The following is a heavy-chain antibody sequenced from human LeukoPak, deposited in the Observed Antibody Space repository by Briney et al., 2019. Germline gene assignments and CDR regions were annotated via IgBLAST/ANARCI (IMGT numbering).Heavy chain of an antibody. J-gene: IGHJ4*02. CDR3: AREGKRGTTVDY. Sequence: ASVKVSCKASGYTFTSYGINWVRQAPGQGLEWMGWISTYNGDTNYAQKLQGRVTMTRDMSTSTVYMELSSLRSEDTAVYYCAREGKRGTTVDYWGQGTLVTVSS. V-gene: IGHV1-18*01. D-gene: IGHD4-11*01. CDR2: ISTYNGDT. CDR1: GYTFTSYG.